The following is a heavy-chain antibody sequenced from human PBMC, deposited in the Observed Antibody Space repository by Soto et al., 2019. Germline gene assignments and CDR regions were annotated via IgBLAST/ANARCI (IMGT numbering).Heavy chain of an antibody. CDR2: ISYDGSNK. CDR3: ARDTTGSGNLDYYYGMDV. Sequence: GSLRLSCAAPGFTFSSYAMHWVRQAPGKGLEWVAVISYDGSNKYYADSVKGRFTISRDNSKNTLYLQMNSLRAEDTAVYYCARDTTGSGNLDYYYGMDVWGQGTTVTVSS. V-gene: IGHV3-30-3*01. CDR1: GFTFSSYA. D-gene: IGHD2-15*01. J-gene: IGHJ6*02.